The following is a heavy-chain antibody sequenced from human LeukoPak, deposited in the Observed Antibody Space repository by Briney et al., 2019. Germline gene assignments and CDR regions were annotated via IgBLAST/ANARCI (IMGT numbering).Heavy chain of an antibody. CDR3: ARLKCTSTTCPSRYVMDV. Sequence: NPSETLSLTCAVYGGSFSGYYWSWIRQPPGKGLEWIGEINHSGSTNYNPSLKSRVTISVDTSTNQFSLKLSSVTAADTAVYYCARLKCTSTTCPSRYVMDVWGQGTTVTVSS. CDR1: GGSFSGYY. CDR2: INHSGST. J-gene: IGHJ6*02. V-gene: IGHV4-34*01. D-gene: IGHD2-2*01.